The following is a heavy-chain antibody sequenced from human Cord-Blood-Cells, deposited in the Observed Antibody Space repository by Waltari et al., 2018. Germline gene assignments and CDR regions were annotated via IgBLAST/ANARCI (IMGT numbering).Heavy chain of an antibody. J-gene: IGHJ3*02. V-gene: IGHV3-7*01. Sequence: EVQLVESGGGLVQPGGSLRLSCAASGFTFRSCWMSWVRQAPGKGLEWVANIKQDGSEKYYVDSVKGRFTISRDNAKNSLYLQMNSLRAEDTAVYYCASSTTVTAFDIWGQGTMVTVSS. CDR2: IKQDGSEK. CDR3: ASSTTVTAFDI. CDR1: GFTFRSCW. D-gene: IGHD4-4*01.